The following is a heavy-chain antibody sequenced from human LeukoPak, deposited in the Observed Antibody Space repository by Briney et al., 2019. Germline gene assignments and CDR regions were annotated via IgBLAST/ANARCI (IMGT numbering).Heavy chain of an antibody. V-gene: IGHV1-24*01. D-gene: IGHD6-19*01. CDR3: ATDRVYRSSGRSWGFFDY. J-gene: IGHJ4*01. Sequence: ASVKVSCKISGYSLSDLSIHWVREAPGEGLEWMGGFDSENNKMVYSQKFQGRVTMTEDTSANSLRSEDTAVYFCATDRVYRSSGRSWGFFDYWGHGTLVIVSS. CDR1: GYSLSDLS. CDR2: FDSENNKM.